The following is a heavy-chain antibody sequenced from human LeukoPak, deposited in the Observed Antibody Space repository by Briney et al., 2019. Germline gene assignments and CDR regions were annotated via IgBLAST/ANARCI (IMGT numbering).Heavy chain of an antibody. CDR3: ARKLGYCSGGSCRAEYFQH. CDR1: GYTFTSYG. V-gene: IGHV1-18*01. CDR2: ISAYNGNT. J-gene: IGHJ1*01. Sequence: ASVKVSCKASGYTFTSYGISWVRQAPEQGLEWMGWISAYNGNTNYAQKLQGRVTMTTDTSTSTAYMELRSLRSDDTAVYYCARKLGYCSGGSCRAEYFQHWGQGTLVTVSS. D-gene: IGHD2-15*01.